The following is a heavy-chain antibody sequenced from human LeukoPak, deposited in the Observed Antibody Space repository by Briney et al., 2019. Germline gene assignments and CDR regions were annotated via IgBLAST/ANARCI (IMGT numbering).Heavy chain of an antibody. CDR2: IYYKGNT. CDR1: GVSISSGGYF. V-gene: IGHV4-31*11. J-gene: IGHJ6*03. CDR3: ASLTYCSSTSCRTYYYYYMDV. Sequence: PSETLSLTCAVSGVSISSGGYFYSWIRQRPGEGLEWLAYIYYKGNTYYNPSLKSRLTISVDTSKNQFSLNLTSVSAADTAVYYCASLTYCSSTSCRTYYYYYMDVWGKGTTVTVSS. D-gene: IGHD2-2*01.